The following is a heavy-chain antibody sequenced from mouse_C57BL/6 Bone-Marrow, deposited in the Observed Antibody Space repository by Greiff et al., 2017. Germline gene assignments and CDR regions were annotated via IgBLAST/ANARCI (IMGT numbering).Heavy chain of an antibody. V-gene: IGHV1-54*01. CDR1: GYAFTNYL. CDR2: INPGSGGT. Sequence: QVQLKQSGAELVRPGTSVKVSCKASGYAFTNYLIEWVKQRPGQGLEWIGVINPGSGGTNYNEKFQGKATLTADKSSSTAYMQLSRLTSEDSAVYYGARSKNWDSWFAYWGQGTLVTVSA. J-gene: IGHJ3*01. CDR3: ARSKNWDSWFAY. D-gene: IGHD4-1*01.